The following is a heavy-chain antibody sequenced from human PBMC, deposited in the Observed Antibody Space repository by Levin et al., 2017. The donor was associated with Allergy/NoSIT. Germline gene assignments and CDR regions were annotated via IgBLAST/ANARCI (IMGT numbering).Heavy chain of an antibody. CDR2: INHSGST. J-gene: IGHJ4*02. D-gene: IGHD2-2*01. CDR1: GGSFSGYY. Sequence: PSETLSLTCAVYGGSFSGYYWSWIRQPPGKGLEWIGEINHSGSTNYNPSLKSRVTISVDTSKNQFSLKLSSVTAADTAVYYCARAGLPAAMRGSGIDYWGQGTLVTVSS. CDR3: ARAGLPAAMRGSGIDY. V-gene: IGHV4-34*01.